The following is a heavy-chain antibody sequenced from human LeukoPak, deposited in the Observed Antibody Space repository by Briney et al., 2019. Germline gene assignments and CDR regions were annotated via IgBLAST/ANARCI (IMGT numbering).Heavy chain of an antibody. Sequence: PGGSLRLSCAASGFTFSSFAMTWVRQAPGKSLEWVSLISASGSPTYYADSVKGRFTISRDNSKSTLYLQMNSLRAEDTAVYYCAKRVHSSSWYAAFDYWGQGTLVTVSS. CDR3: AKRVHSSSWYAAFDY. J-gene: IGHJ4*02. CDR1: GFTFSSFA. CDR2: ISASGSPT. D-gene: IGHD6-13*01. V-gene: IGHV3-23*01.